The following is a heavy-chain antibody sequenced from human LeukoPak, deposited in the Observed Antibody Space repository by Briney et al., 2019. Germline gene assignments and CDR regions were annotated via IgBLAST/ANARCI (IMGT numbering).Heavy chain of an antibody. V-gene: IGHV3-21*01. CDR2: ISSSSSYI. Sequence: GGSLRLSCAASGFTFSSYSMNWVRQAPGKGLEWVSSISSSSSYIYYADSVKGRFTISRDNAKNSLYLQMDSLRAEDTAVYYCARTSTVTTAYYFDYWGQGTLVTVSS. CDR3: ARTSTVTTAYYFDY. J-gene: IGHJ4*02. D-gene: IGHD4-17*01. CDR1: GFTFSSYS.